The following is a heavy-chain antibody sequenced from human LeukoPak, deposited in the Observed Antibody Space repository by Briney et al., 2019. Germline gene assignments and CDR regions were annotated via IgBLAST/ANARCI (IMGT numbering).Heavy chain of an antibody. CDR2: IYHSGST. D-gene: IGHD6-13*01. CDR3: ARDLDLSSSWYWFDP. CDR1: GGSISSSNW. J-gene: IGHJ5*02. V-gene: IGHV4-4*02. Sequence: PSETLSLTCAVSGGSISSSNWWSWVRQPPGKGLEWIGEIYHSGSTNYNPPLKSRVTISVDKSKNQFSLKLSSVTAADTAVYYCARDLDLSSSWYWFDPWGQGTLVTVSS.